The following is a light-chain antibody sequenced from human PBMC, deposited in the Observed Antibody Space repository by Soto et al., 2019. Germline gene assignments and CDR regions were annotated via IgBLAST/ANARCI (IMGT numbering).Light chain of an antibody. Sequence: EIVLAQSPGTLSLSPGERATLSCRASQRVSSGYLACYQQKPGQAPRLLIYGASTRATGIPARFSGSGSGTHFTLTISSLQAEDVAVYYCQQYYSPPMTFGQGTRLEIK. CDR2: GAS. CDR3: QQYYSPPMT. V-gene: IGKV3-20*01. CDR1: QRVSSGY. J-gene: IGKJ5*01.